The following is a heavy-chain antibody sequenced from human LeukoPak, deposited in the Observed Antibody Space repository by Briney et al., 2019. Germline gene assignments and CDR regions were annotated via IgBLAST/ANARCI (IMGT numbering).Heavy chain of an antibody. D-gene: IGHD3-22*01. V-gene: IGHV4-59*01. J-gene: IGHJ3*02. CDR3: ARGDSSGYYTDAFDI. CDR1: GGSISSYY. Sequence: SETLSLTCTVCGGSISSYYWSWIRQPPGRGLEWIGYIYYSGSTNYNPSLKRRVTISVDTSKNQFSLKLSSVTAADTAVYYCARGDSSGYYTDAFDIWGQGTMVTVSS. CDR2: IYYSGST.